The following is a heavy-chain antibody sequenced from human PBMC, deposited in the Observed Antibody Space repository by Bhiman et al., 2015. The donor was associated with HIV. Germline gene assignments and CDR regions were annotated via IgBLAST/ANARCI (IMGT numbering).Heavy chain of an antibody. Sequence: EVQLVESGGGLVQPGGSLKLSCAASGFTFSSYEMNWVRQAPGKGLEWVSYISTSGNTIYYADSVKGRFTISRDNAKSSLYLQMNSLRAGDTAVYYCAREVTPGGPRYYFDFWGQGTLVTVSS. J-gene: IGHJ4*02. CDR1: GFTFSSYE. CDR2: ISTSGNTI. D-gene: IGHD2-21*02. CDR3: AREVTPGGPRYYFDF. V-gene: IGHV3-48*03.